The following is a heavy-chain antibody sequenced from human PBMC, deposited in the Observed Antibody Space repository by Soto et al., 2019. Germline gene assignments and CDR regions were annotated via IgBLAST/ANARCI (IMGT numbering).Heavy chain of an antibody. J-gene: IGHJ4*02. CDR3: ARDRLASVVIEGTFY. CDR2: ISGSGDST. Sequence: EVQLLESGGGLVQPGGSLRLSCAASGFSFNTYGMSWLRQAPGKGLEWVSSISGSGDSTYYADSVEGRFTISRDNSKNTLYLDLNSLRAEDTALYYRARDRLASVVIEGTFYWGQGTLVTVSS. CDR1: GFSFNTYG. D-gene: IGHD2-15*01. V-gene: IGHV3-23*01.